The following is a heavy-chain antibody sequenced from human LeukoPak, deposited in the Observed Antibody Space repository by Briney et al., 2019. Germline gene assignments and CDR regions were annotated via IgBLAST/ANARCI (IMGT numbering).Heavy chain of an antibody. CDR1: GFTFSRFW. V-gene: IGHV3-7*01. Sequence: GGSLRLSCAVSGFTFSRFWMSWSRQAPGKGLEWVASINSDGSEGYYADVVKGRFTISRDNAKNSLYLQINSLRAEDTAVYYCARAGYDSSSWAFGYYDSSGLDYWGQGTLVTVSS. D-gene: IGHD3-22*01. CDR3: ARAGYDSSSWAFGYYDSSGLDY. CDR2: INSDGSEG. J-gene: IGHJ4*02.